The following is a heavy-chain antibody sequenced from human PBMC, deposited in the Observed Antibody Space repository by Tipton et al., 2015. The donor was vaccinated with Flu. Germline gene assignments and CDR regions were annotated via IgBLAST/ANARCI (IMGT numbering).Heavy chain of an antibody. V-gene: IGHV4-38-2*02. CDR2: IFHTGNT. CDR1: GDSIRSPYY. Sequence: TLSLTCSISGDSIRSPYYWGWIRQPPGKGLEWIGNIFHTGNTSFNPSLKSRVTISVDRSKNQFSLTLSSVTAADTAVYYCARLPLALSYFDSWGQGTLVTVSS. J-gene: IGHJ4*02. CDR3: ARLPLALSYFDS.